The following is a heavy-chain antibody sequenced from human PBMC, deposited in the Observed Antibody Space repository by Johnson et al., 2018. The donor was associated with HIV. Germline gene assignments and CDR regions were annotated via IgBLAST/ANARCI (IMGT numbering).Heavy chain of an antibody. Sequence: VQLVESGGGLVQPGGSLRLSCAASGFTVSSNYMSWVRQAPGKGLEWVSVIYSGGSPYYADSVKGRFTISRDNSKNTLYLQMNSLRAEDTAVYYCARDGESQQLPLGDAFDVWGQGTMVTVSS. CDR3: ARDGESQQLPLGDAFDV. CDR2: IYSGGSP. V-gene: IGHV3-66*01. J-gene: IGHJ3*01. CDR1: GFTVSSNY. D-gene: IGHD6-13*01.